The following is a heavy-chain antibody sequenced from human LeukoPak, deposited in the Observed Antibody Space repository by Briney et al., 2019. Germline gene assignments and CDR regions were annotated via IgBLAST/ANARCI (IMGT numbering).Heavy chain of an antibody. CDR2: ISYDGSNK. D-gene: IGHD3-22*01. Sequence: PGRSLRLSCAASGFTFSSYGMHWVRQAPGKGLEWVAVISYDGSNKYYADSVKGRFTISRDNSKNTLYLQMNSLRAEDTAVYYCAKGADYYDSSGYYYSDAFDIWGQGTMVTVSS. CDR1: GFTFSSYG. J-gene: IGHJ3*02. V-gene: IGHV3-30*18. CDR3: AKGADYYDSSGYYYSDAFDI.